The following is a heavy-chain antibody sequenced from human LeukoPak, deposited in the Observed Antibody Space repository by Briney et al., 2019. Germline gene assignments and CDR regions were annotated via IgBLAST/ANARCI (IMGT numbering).Heavy chain of an antibody. D-gene: IGHD6-13*01. Sequence: ASVKVSCKASGGTFSSYAISWVRQAPGQGLEWMGGIIPIFGTANYAQKFQGRVTITADESTSTAYMELSSLRSEDTAVYYCARGPISSSWYYYYYYMDVWGKGTTVTISS. CDR1: GGTFSSYA. CDR2: IIPIFGTA. V-gene: IGHV1-69*13. J-gene: IGHJ6*03. CDR3: ARGPISSSWYYYYYYMDV.